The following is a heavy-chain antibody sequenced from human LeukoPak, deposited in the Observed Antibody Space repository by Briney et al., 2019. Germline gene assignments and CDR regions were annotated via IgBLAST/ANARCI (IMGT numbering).Heavy chain of an antibody. V-gene: IGHV3-11*01. D-gene: IGHD2-2*02. CDR3: ARDIVVVPAAIRSYGMDV. CDR2: ISSSGSTI. Sequence: GGSLRLSCAASGFTFSDYYMSWIRQAPGKGLEWVSYISSSGSTIYYADSVKGRFTISRDNAKNSLYLQMNSLRAEDTAVYYCARDIVVVPAAIRSYGMDVWGQGTTVTVSS. CDR1: GFTFSDYY. J-gene: IGHJ6*02.